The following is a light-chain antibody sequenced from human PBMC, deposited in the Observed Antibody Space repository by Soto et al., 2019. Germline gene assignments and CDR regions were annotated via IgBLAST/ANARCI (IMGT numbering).Light chain of an antibody. Sequence: DIRLTQSPSFLSASVGDRVTITCRASQGISSYLAWHQQKPGKAPKLLIYAASTLQSGVPSRFSGSGSGTEFTLTISSLQPEDFATYYCQQLNSYPLTFGGGTKVDIK. V-gene: IGKV1-9*01. CDR1: QGISSY. CDR2: AAS. J-gene: IGKJ4*01. CDR3: QQLNSYPLT.